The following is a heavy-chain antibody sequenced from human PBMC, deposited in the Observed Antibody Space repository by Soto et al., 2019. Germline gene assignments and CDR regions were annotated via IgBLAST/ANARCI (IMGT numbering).Heavy chain of an antibody. D-gene: IGHD3-3*01. Sequence: PGGSLRLSCAASGFTFGDFWMSWVRQAPGKGLEWVANIKKDGSEKAYLDSVKGRFTISRDNVKNSLYLQLNNLRAEDTAVYYCAKYDFWIPGNFDPRGQGTLVTVSS. V-gene: IGHV3-7*01. CDR1: GFTFGDFW. J-gene: IGHJ5*02. CDR2: IKKDGSEK. CDR3: AKYDFWIPGNFDP.